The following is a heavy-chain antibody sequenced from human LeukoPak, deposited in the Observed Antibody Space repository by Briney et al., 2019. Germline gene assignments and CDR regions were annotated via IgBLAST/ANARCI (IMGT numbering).Heavy chain of an antibody. J-gene: IGHJ3*02. CDR2: ISAYNGNT. V-gene: IGHV1-18*01. CDR1: GYTCTSYG. Sequence: GASVKVSCKASGYTCTSYGISWVRQAPGQGLEWMGWISAYNGNTNYAQKIQGRVTMTTDTSTSTAYMELRSLRSDDTAVHYCARGEDYYDSSGYQPSAIWGAFDIWGQGTMVTVSS. D-gene: IGHD3-22*01. CDR3: ARGEDYYDSSGYQPSAIWGAFDI.